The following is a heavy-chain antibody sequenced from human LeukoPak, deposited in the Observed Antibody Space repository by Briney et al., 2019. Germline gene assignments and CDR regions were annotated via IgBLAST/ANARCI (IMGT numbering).Heavy chain of an antibody. CDR3: ARDPLGYYFDY. J-gene: IGHJ4*02. CDR2: ISYDGSNK. Sequence: GRSLRLSCAASGFTFSSYAMHWVRQAPGKGLEGVAVISYDGSNKYYADSVKGRFTISRDNSKNTLYLQMNSLRAEDTAVYYCARDPLGYYFDYWGQGTLVTVSS. D-gene: IGHD3-16*01. CDR1: GFTFSSYA. V-gene: IGHV3-30*04.